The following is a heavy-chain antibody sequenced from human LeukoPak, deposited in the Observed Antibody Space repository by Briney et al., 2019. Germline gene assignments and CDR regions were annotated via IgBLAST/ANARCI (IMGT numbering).Heavy chain of an antibody. V-gene: IGHV3-48*03. Sequence: GGSLRLSCAASGFTFSSYEMNWVRQAPGKGLEWISYISTTGDRIQYADSVKGRFTISRDNAKNSLYLQMNSLRAEDTAVYCCAELGITMVGGVWGKGTTVTISS. D-gene: IGHD3-10*02. J-gene: IGHJ6*04. CDR2: ISTTGDRI. CDR3: AELGITMVGGV. CDR1: GFTFSSYE.